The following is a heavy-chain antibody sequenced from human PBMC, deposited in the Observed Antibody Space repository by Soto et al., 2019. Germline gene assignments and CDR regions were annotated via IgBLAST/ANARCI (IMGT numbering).Heavy chain of an antibody. CDR1: GFSFTSYW. J-gene: IGHJ6*02. Sequence: GESLKISCKASGFSFTSYWIGWVRQKPEKGLEWMGIIYPGDSNTRYSPSFQGQVTISADKSISSAYLQWSSLRASDTAMYYCVRPRGPYYYYYRVDVWGQGTTVTVSS. CDR3: VRPRGPYYYYYRVDV. V-gene: IGHV5-51*01. D-gene: IGHD6-25*01. CDR2: IYPGDSNT.